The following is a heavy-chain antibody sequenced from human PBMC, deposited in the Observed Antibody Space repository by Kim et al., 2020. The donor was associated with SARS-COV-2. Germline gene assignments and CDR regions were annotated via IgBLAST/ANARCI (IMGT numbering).Heavy chain of an antibody. J-gene: IGHJ6*02. CDR2: IDPSDSYT. V-gene: IGHV5-10-1*01. D-gene: IGHD6-13*01. CDR3: ARHIAAAPQSHMDV. CDR1: GYSFTSYW. Sequence: GESLKISCKGSGYSFTSYWITWVRQMPGKGLEWMGRIDPSDSYTNYSPSFQGHVTISADKSISTAYLQWSSLTASDTAMYYCARHIAAAPQSHMDVWGQGTTVTVSS.